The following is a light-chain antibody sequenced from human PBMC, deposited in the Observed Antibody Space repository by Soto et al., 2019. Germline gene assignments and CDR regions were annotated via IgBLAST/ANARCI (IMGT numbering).Light chain of an antibody. Sequence: DIVMTQSPDSLAVSLGERATINCKSSQSVLYSSNNKNYLAWYQQKPGQPPKLLIYWASTRESGVPDRVSGSWSGTDFTLTISSLQAEDVAVYYGQQDYSTPYTFGQGTKLEIK. CDR1: QSVLYSSNNKNY. CDR3: QQDYSTPYT. CDR2: WAS. V-gene: IGKV4-1*01. J-gene: IGKJ2*01.